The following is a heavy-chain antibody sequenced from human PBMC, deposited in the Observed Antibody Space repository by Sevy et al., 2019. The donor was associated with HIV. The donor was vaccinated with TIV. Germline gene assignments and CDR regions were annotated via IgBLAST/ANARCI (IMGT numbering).Heavy chain of an antibody. CDR2: INPNSGGT. CDR1: GYTFTAYY. Sequence: ASVKVSCEASGYTFTAYYLHWVRQAPGQGLEWMGWINPNSGGTNYAQNFQGRVTMTRDASINTAYMEVSRLRSDDTVVYYCAIVDSTMVTSDYWGQGTLVTVSS. D-gene: IGHD5-18*01. V-gene: IGHV1-2*02. CDR3: AIVDSTMVTSDY. J-gene: IGHJ4*02.